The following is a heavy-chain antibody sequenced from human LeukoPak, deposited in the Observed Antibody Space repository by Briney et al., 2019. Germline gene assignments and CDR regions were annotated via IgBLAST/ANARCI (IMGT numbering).Heavy chain of an antibody. J-gene: IGHJ4*02. D-gene: IGHD5-18*01. V-gene: IGHV4-59*01. Sequence: SETLSLTCTVSGGSISSSYWSWIRQPPGKGLEWIGYINYSGSTNYNPSPKSRVTISVDTSKNQLSLKLTSVTPADTAVYYCARDRSRYNYGPFDYWGQGTLVTVSS. CDR1: GGSISSSY. CDR3: ARDRSRYNYGPFDY. CDR2: INYSGST.